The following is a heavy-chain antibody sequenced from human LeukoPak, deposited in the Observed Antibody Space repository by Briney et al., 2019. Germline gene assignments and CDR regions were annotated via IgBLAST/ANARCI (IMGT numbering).Heavy chain of an antibody. V-gene: IGHV3-30-3*01. J-gene: IGHJ6*02. Sequence: GGSLRLSCAASGFTFSSYAMHWVRQAPGKGLEWVAIISYDGSNKYYADSVKGRFTISRDSSKTTLYLQMDRLRAEDTAVYYCAREISTYDSSGYSYYYYGMDVWGQGTTVTVSS. CDR3: AREISTYDSSGYSYYYYGMDV. CDR2: ISYDGSNK. CDR1: GFTFSSYA. D-gene: IGHD3-22*01.